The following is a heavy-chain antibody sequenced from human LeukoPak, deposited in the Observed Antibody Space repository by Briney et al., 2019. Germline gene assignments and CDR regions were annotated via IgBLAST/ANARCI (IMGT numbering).Heavy chain of an antibody. V-gene: IGHV1-18*04. D-gene: IGHD2-2*01. J-gene: IGHJ4*02. CDR3: ARTYCSSTSCYWVFDY. Sequence: ASVKVSCKASGYTFTSYGISWVRQAPGQGLERMGWISAYNGNTNYAQKLQGRVTMTTDTSTSTAYMELRSLRSDDTAVYYCARTYCSSTSCYWVFDYWGQGTLVTVSP. CDR2: ISAYNGNT. CDR1: GYTFTSYG.